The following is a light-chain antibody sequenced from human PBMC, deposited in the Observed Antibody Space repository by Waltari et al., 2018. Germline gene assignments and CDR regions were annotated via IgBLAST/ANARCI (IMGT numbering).Light chain of an antibody. CDR2: DVS. CDR1: SSDIGGYHS. CDR3: SSYAGSNTFL. Sequence: QAALTQPPSVSGSPGQSVTISCTGTSSDIGGYHSVSWYQQHPGKAPKLMIYDVSKRPSGVSDRFSGSKSGNTASLTISGLQAEDEADYYCSSYAGSNTFLFGGGTRLTVL. V-gene: IGLV2-11*01. J-gene: IGLJ2*01.